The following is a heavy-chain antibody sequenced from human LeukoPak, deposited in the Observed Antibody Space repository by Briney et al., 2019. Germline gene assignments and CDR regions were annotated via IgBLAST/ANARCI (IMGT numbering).Heavy chain of an antibody. J-gene: IGHJ4*02. V-gene: IGHV3-11*01. CDR3: STAGSSPTFDY. Sequence: GGSLRLSCAASGFTFSDYAMSWVRQAPGKGLEWISYISSSGTTIYYADSVKGRFTISRDNAKNSLYLQMNSLRAEDTAVYYCSTAGSSPTFDYWGQGTLVTVSS. CDR1: GFTFSDYA. CDR2: ISSSGTTI.